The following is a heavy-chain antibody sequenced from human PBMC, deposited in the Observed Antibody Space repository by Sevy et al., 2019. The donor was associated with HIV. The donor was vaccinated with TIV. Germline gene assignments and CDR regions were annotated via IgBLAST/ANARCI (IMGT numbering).Heavy chain of an antibody. V-gene: IGHV1-2*02. Sequence: ASVKVSCKASGYTFTGYYMHWVRQAPGQGLEWMGWINPNSGGTNYAQKFQGRVTMTRDTSISTAYMELSRLRSDDTAGYYCAGGQGGGIAARSAYYYYGMDVWGQGTTVTVSS. J-gene: IGHJ6*02. CDR2: INPNSGGT. CDR3: AGGQGGGIAARSAYYYYGMDV. D-gene: IGHD6-6*01. CDR1: GYTFTGYY.